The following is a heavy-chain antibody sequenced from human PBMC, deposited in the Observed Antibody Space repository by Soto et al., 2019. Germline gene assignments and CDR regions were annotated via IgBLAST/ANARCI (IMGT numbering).Heavy chain of an antibody. J-gene: IGHJ4*02. CDR1: GYNFNGYY. D-gene: IGHD6-19*01. CDR2: MNPNTGGA. CDR3: AKVISTIGSKQWLAQTRHQALDY. V-gene: IGHV1-2*02. Sequence: QVNLVQSGAEVKKPGASVKVSCKASGYNFNGYYIHWVRQAPGQGLEWMGWMNPNTGGANYAQKCQGEVIMTTDTSISTAYLELRSLTSDDTAVYYCAKVISTIGSKQWLAQTRHQALDYWGQGTLVTVSS.